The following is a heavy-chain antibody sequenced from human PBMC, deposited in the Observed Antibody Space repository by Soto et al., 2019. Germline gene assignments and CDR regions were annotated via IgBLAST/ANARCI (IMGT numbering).Heavy chain of an antibody. Sequence: EVQLLESGGGLVQPGGSLRLSCAASGFTFGNFAMSWVRQSPGKGLQWVSAISGNGGSTSYPDSVKGRFTISRDNSKNTLSLQMNTLRVEDTAVYYCAKTRATVTTRYFDSWGQGTLVTVSS. CDR3: AKTRATVTTRYFDS. CDR2: ISGNGGST. J-gene: IGHJ4*02. D-gene: IGHD4-17*01. CDR1: GFTFGNFA. V-gene: IGHV3-23*01.